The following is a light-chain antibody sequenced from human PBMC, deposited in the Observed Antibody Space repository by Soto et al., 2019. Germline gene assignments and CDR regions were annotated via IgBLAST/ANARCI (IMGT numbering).Light chain of an antibody. V-gene: IGKV3-20*01. CDR1: QSVSSSY. Sequence: EIVLPQSPATLSSSPGETATLSCRASQSVSSSYLAWYQQKPGQAPRLLIYGASSRATGIPDRFSGSGSGTDFTLTISRLEPEDFAVYYCQQYGSSLWTFGQGTKVDIK. CDR3: QQYGSSLWT. CDR2: GAS. J-gene: IGKJ1*01.